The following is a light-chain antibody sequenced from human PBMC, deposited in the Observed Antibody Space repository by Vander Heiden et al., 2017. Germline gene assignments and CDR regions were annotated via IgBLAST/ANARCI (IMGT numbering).Light chain of an antibody. CDR2: AAS. CDR3: QQSYRTPCT. Sequence: IQITPSPSSLSASVGDRATITCRASQSISSYVNWYQQKPGKAPKLLIYAASSWQSGVPARFSGSGSGTEFTLTISSLQSEDFATYYCQQSYRTPCTFGQGTKVXIK. V-gene: IGKV1-39*01. CDR1: QSISSY. J-gene: IGKJ2*02.